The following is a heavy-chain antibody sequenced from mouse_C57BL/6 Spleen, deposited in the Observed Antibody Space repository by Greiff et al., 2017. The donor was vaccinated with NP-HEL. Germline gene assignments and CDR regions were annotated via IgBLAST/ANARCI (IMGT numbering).Heavy chain of an antibody. V-gene: IGHV3-8*01. CDR2: ISYSGST. Sequence: EVMLVESGPGLAKPSQTLSLTCSVTGYSITSDYWNWIRKFPGNKLEYMGYISYSGSTYYNPPLKSRISITRDTSKNQYYLQLNSVTTEDTATYYCARYHDYDDVPYYFDYWGQGTTLTVSS. D-gene: IGHD2-4*01. CDR1: GYSITSDY. CDR3: ARYHDYDDVPYYFDY. J-gene: IGHJ2*01.